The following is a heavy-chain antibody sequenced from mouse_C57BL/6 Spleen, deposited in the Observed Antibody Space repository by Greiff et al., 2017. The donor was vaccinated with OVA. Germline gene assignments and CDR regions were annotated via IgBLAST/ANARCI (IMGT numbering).Heavy chain of an antibody. CDR3: AGSCSNYYGG. Sequence: VQLQQSGAELVRPGASVKLSCKASGYTFTSYGISWVKQRPGQGLEWIGDINPRSGNTYYNEKFKGKATLTADKSSSTAYMQLSSLTSEDSAVYYCAGSCSNYYGGWGQSTTLTFSS. V-gene: IGHV1-81*01. D-gene: IGHD1-1*01. CDR2: INPRSGNT. J-gene: IGHJ2*01. CDR1: GYTFTSYG.